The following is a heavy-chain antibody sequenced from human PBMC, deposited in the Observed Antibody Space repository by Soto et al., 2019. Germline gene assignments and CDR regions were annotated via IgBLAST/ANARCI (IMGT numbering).Heavy chain of an antibody. Sequence: EVQLVESGGGLVKPGGSLRLSCAASGFTFSSYSMNWVRQTPGKGLEWVSSISSSSSYIYYADSVKGRFTISRDNAKNSLYLQMNSLRAEDTAVYYCARAGDDWNYWGYCDYWGQGTLVTVSS. CDR1: GFTFSSYS. V-gene: IGHV3-21*01. J-gene: IGHJ4*02. D-gene: IGHD1-7*01. CDR2: ISSSSSYI. CDR3: ARAGDDWNYWGYCDY.